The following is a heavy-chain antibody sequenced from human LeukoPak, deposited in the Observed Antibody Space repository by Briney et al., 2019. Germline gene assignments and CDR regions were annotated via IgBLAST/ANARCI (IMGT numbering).Heavy chain of an antibody. Sequence: PSETLSLTCTVSGGSISSYYWSWIRQPPGKGLEWIGYIYYSGSTNYNPSLKSRVTISVDTSKNQFSLKLSSVTAADTAVYYCARRTGYYNWFDPWGQGTLVTVSS. J-gene: IGHJ5*02. CDR2: IYYSGST. D-gene: IGHD3-9*01. CDR3: ARRTGYYNWFDP. CDR1: GGSISSYY. V-gene: IGHV4-59*08.